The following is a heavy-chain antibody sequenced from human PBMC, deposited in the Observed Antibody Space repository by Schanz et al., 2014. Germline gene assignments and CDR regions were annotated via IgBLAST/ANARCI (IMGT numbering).Heavy chain of an antibody. Sequence: EVHLLESGGGLVPPGGSLRLSCAASGFNFSDYAMCWVRQAPGKGLEWVSAISGSGGSTYYADSVKGRFTISRDNSKNTLYVEMNSLRVEDTAVYYCAKTLFPGGTQTFGNWGRGTLVTVSS. D-gene: IGHD2-8*02. CDR3: AKTLFPGGTQTFGN. V-gene: IGHV3-23*01. J-gene: IGHJ4*02. CDR2: ISGSGGST. CDR1: GFNFSDYA.